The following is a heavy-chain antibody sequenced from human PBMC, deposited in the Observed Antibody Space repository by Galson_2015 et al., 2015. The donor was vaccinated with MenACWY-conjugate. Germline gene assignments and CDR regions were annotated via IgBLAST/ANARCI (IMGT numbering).Heavy chain of an antibody. J-gene: IGHJ4*02. D-gene: IGHD3-3*01. Sequence: SLRLSCAASGFTFSSYGMHWVRQAPGKGLEWVAFIRYDGSNKYYADSVKGRFTISRDNSKNTLYLQMNSLRAEDTAVYYCAKEGTIFGVVTYRIFDYWGQGTLITVSS. CDR1: GFTFSSYG. V-gene: IGHV3-30*02. CDR3: AKEGTIFGVVTYRIFDY. CDR2: IRYDGSNK.